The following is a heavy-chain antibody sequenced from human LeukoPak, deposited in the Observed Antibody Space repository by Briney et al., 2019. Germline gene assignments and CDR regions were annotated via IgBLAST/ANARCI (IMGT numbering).Heavy chain of an antibody. CDR2: IIPILGIA. V-gene: IGHV1-69*04. J-gene: IGHJ5*02. D-gene: IGHD6-19*01. CDR1: GGTFSSYA. Sequence: SVKVSCKASGGTFSSYAISWVRQAPGQGLEWMGRIIPILGIANYAQKFQGRVTITADKSTSTAYMELSSLRSEDTAVYYCARDPDGLQPRSSGEINWFDPWGQGTQVTVSS. CDR3: ARDPDGLQPRSSGEINWFDP.